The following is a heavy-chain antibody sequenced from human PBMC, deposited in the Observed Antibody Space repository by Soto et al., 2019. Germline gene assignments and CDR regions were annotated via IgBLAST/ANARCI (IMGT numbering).Heavy chain of an antibody. CDR3: ARNYHGLGV. D-gene: IGHD3-10*01. J-gene: IGHJ6*04. CDR1: GYTFTIYE. Sequence: QAQLVQAGAEVKKPGASVKVYCKASGYTFTIYEIYLVRQAPGQKLEWMGWINVGNGNTKYSQKFQGRVTITRDTSASTAYMELSGLTFEDTAVYYCARNYHGLGVWGKGTTVTVSS. V-gene: IGHV1-3*01. CDR2: INVGNGNT.